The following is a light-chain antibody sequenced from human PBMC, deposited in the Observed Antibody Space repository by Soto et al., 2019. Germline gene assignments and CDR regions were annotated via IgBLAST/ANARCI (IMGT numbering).Light chain of an antibody. CDR2: GAS. CDR1: LIVTSNY. V-gene: IGKV3-20*01. CDR3: QQYGSSPPLT. Sequence: EIVLTQSPGTLSLSPGERATLSCRASLIVTSNYLVWYQQKPGQAPRLLIYGASTRATAIPHRFSGSGSGTDFTLTISRLEPEDFAVYYCQQYGSSPPLTFGGGTKV. J-gene: IGKJ4*01.